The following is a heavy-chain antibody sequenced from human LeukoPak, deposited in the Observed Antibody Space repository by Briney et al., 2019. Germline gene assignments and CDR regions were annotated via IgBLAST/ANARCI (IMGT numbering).Heavy chain of an antibody. CDR1: GGSMSSYY. J-gene: IGHJ4*02. V-gene: IGHV4-59*08. D-gene: IGHD5-24*01. CDR3: ARGARAGYNLEPFDY. Sequence: SETLSLPCTVSGGSMSSYYWSWIRQPRGKGLEWIGYIYYSGSTKYNPSLKSRVTISVDTSKNQFSLKLSSVTAADTAVYYCARGARAGYNLEPFDYWGQGTLVTVSS. CDR2: IYYSGST.